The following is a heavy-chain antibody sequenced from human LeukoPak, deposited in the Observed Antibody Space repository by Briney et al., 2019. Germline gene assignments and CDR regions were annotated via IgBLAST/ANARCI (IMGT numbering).Heavy chain of an antibody. Sequence: PGGSLRLSCAASGFMFSRYNMNWVRQAPGKGLEWVANIKQDGSEKYYVDSVKGRFTISRDNAKNSLYLQMNSLRAEDTAVYYCARDPDYYDSSGYYPVDYWGQGTLVTVSS. CDR3: ARDPDYYDSSGYYPVDY. V-gene: IGHV3-7*04. J-gene: IGHJ4*02. CDR1: GFMFSRYN. D-gene: IGHD3-22*01. CDR2: IKQDGSEK.